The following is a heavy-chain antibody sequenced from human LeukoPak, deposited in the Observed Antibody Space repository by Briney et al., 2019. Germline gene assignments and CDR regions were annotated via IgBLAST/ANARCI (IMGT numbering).Heavy chain of an antibody. D-gene: IGHD1-26*01. Sequence: GGSLRLSCAASGFTFSIYTINWVRQAPGKGLEWVSSISSSRSYIYYADSVKGRLTISRDNAKNSLYLQMNSLRAEDTAVYYCARGDGRGSYKDYYFDYWGQGTLVTVSS. CDR1: GFTFSIYT. CDR3: ARGDGRGSYKDYYFDY. J-gene: IGHJ4*02. V-gene: IGHV3-21*01. CDR2: ISSSRSYI.